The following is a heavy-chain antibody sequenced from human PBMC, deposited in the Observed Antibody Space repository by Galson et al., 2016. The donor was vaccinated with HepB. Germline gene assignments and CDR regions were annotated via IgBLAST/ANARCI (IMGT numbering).Heavy chain of an antibody. CDR3: ARVLYWNKGLDYSHYYMNV. Sequence: CAISGDSVSSHVAAWNWIRQSPSRGLEWLGRTWYRSKWYNDYAVSVKSRITINADTSKNQVSLHLTSVTPGDTAVYYCARVLYWNKGLDYSHYYMNVWGNGNAVTVS. CDR2: TWYRSKWYN. J-gene: IGHJ6*03. D-gene: IGHD1/OR15-1a*01. CDR1: GDSVSSHVAA. V-gene: IGHV6-1*01.